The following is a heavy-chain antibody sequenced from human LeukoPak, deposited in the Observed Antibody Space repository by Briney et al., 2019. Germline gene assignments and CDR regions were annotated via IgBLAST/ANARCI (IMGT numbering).Heavy chain of an antibody. CDR1: GFTFSSYA. CDR3: AKALIVVVTAMNY. CDR2: ISGSGGST. J-gene: IGHJ4*02. V-gene: IGHV3-23*01. D-gene: IGHD2-21*02. Sequence: GASLRLSCAASGFTFSSYAMSWVRQAPGKGLEWVSAISGSGGSTYYADSVKGRFTISRDNSKNTLYLQMNSLRAEDTAVYYCAKALIVVVTAMNYWGQGPLVTVSS.